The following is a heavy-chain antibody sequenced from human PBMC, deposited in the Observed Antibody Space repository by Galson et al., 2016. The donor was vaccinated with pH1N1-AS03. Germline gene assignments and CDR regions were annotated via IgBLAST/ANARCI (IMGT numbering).Heavy chain of an antibody. CDR3: ARNSDSLGAFDV. Sequence: SVKVSCKASGGTLDNHPINWVRQAPGQGLEWMGGFIPIFGTTNYAPKYQGRVTFTTDDSTTTVYMELSNLRSEDTAVYYCARNSDSLGAFDVWGQGTLLSVSS. V-gene: IGHV1-69*05. CDR2: FIPIFGTT. D-gene: IGHD1-7*01. J-gene: IGHJ3*01. CDR1: GGTLDNHP.